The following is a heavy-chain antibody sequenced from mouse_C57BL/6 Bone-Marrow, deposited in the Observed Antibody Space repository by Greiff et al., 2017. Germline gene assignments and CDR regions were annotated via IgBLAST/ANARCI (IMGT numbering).Heavy chain of an antibody. CDR2: IYPGGGYT. CDR1: GYTFTNYW. Sequence: QVQLQQSGAELVRPGTSVKMSCKASGYTFTNYWIGWAKQRPGHGLEWIGDIYPGGGYTNYNEKFKGKATLTADKSSSTAYMQFSSLTSEDSAIYYCARGGNPYYYAMDYWGQGTSVTVSS. J-gene: IGHJ4*01. V-gene: IGHV1-63*01. CDR3: ARGGNPYYYAMDY. D-gene: IGHD2-1*01.